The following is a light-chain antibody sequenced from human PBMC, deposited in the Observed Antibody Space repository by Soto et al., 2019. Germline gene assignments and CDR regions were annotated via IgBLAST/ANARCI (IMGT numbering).Light chain of an antibody. CDR1: QFVSSN. J-gene: IGKJ5*01. Sequence: DIVLTQSPVTLSVSPWERVTLSCRASQFVSSNLAWYQQKPGQAPRLLIYGASTRATGIPARFSGSGSGTEFTLTISNLQSEDFAVYFCQQYHNGPPITFGQGTLLEIK. CDR2: GAS. CDR3: QQYHNGPPIT. V-gene: IGKV3D-15*01.